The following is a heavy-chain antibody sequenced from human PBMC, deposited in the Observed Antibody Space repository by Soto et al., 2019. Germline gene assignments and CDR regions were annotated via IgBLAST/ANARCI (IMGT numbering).Heavy chain of an antibody. V-gene: IGHV3-30-3*01. Sequence: QVQLVESGGGVVQPGRSLRLSCAASGFTFSSYAMHWVRQAPGKGLEWVAVISYDGSNKYYADSVKGRFTISRDNSKNTLYLQMNSLRAEDTAVYYCARGRGYGDYYFFYCGMDVGGQGTTVTVSS. CDR2: ISYDGSNK. D-gene: IGHD3-22*01. CDR3: ARGRGYGDYYFFYCGMDV. J-gene: IGHJ6*02. CDR1: GFTFSSYA.